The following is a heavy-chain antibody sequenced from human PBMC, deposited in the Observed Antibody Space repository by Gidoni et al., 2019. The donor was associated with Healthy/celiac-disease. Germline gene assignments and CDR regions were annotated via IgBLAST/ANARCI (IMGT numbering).Heavy chain of an antibody. V-gene: IGHV1-46*01. J-gene: IGHJ4*02. CDR1: GYAFPSYY. Sequence: QVQLVQSGAEVKKPGASVKVSCQASGYAFPSYYVHCVRQAPGRGLEWMGIHNPSGGSTSYAQKFHGRVTIARDTSTSTVYMELSSLRSEDTAVYYCARGGSGWPFDYCGQGTLVTVSS. D-gene: IGHD6-19*01. CDR2: HNPSGGST. CDR3: ARGGSGWPFDY.